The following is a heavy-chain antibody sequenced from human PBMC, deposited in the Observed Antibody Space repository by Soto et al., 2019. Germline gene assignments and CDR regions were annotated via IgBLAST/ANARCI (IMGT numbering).Heavy chain of an antibody. V-gene: IGHV4-4*02. Sequence: QVQLQESGPGLVKPSGTLSLTCAVSGGSISTSNWWSWVRQPPGKGLEWIGEVYRTGSTNYNPSLESRLTISVDKSNIQFPLKLPSVTAADTAVYYCARARATIAAAAIFDCWGQGTLVTVSS. D-gene: IGHD6-13*01. J-gene: IGHJ4*02. CDR1: GGSISTSNW. CDR2: VYRTGST. CDR3: ARARATIAAAAIFDC.